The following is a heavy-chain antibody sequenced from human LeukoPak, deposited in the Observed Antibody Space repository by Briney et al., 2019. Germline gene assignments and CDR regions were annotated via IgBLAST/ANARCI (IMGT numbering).Heavy chain of an antibody. CDR2: IKQDGSEK. D-gene: IGHD5-18*01. CDR1: GFTFSSYW. Sequence: GRSLRLSCAASGFTFSSYWMSCVRQAPGKGLEWVANIKQDGSEKSCVDSVKGRFTISRDNAKNALYLQMNSLRAEDTAVYYCAREDTAMVRIKDEYFQHWGQGTLVTVSS. J-gene: IGHJ1*01. CDR3: AREDTAMVRIKDEYFQH. V-gene: IGHV3-7*03.